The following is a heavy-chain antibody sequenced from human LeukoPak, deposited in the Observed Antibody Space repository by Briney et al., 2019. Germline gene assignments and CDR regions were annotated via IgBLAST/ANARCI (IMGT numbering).Heavy chain of an antibody. Sequence: GGSLRLSCAASGLRFSDYYVSWIRQAPGKGLQWVSYISSGGDIMHYADSVKGRFTSSRDNAKNSGYLEMNSLGAEDTAVYYCVTNLIGAGEYF. CDR3: VTNLIGAGEYF. D-gene: IGHD2/OR15-2a*01. CDR1: GLRFSDYY. CDR2: ISSGGDIM. V-gene: IGHV3-11*01. J-gene: IGHJ1*01.